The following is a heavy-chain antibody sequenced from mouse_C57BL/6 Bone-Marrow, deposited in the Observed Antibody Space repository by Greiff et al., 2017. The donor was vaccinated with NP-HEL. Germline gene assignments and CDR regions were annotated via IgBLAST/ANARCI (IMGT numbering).Heavy chain of an antibody. Sequence: VQLVESGPELVKPGASVKISCKASGYAFSSSWMNWVKQRPGKGLEWIGRIYPGDGDTNYNGKFKGKATLTADKSSSTAYMQLSSLTSEDSAVYFCARSEGNYYGSRIPWFAYWGQGTLVTVSA. CDR1: GYAFSSSW. J-gene: IGHJ3*01. V-gene: IGHV1-82*01. CDR3: ARSEGNYYGSRIPWFAY. CDR2: IYPGDGDT. D-gene: IGHD1-1*01.